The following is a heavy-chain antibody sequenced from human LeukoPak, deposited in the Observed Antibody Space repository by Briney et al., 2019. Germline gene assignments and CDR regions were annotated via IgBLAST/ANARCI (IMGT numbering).Heavy chain of an antibody. V-gene: IGHV4-30-2*01. J-gene: IGHJ4*02. Sequence: TLTLTCAVSGGSISSGGYSWSWNRQPPGKGLEWICYIYHSGSTYYNPSLKSRATISVDRPNTHYSLKENFLTAADTAVYSCDRATDDRLGELPSYFDCWRQGTLVTDSS. D-gene: IGHD3-16*01. CDR1: GGSISSGGYS. CDR3: DRATDDRLGELPSYFDC. CDR2: IYHSGST.